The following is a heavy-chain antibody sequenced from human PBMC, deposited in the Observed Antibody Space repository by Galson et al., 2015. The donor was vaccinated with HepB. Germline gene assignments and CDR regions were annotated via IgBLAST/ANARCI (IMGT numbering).Heavy chain of an antibody. J-gene: IGHJ5*02. D-gene: IGHD6-6*01. Sequence: CAISGDSVSSNSAAWNWIRQSPSRGLEWLGRTYYRSKWYNDYAVSVKSRITINPDTSKNQFSLQLNSVTPEDTAVYYCARGQYSPSTGWSDPCGQGTLVAASS. CDR1: GDSVSSNSAA. CDR2: TYYRSKWYN. CDR3: ARGQYSPSTGWSDP. V-gene: IGHV6-1*01.